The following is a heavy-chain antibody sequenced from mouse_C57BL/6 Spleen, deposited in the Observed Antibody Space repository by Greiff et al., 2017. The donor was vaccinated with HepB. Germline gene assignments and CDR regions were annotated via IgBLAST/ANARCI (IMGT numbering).Heavy chain of an antibody. Sequence: EVKLVESGEGLVKPGGSLKLSCAASGFTFSSYAMSWVRQTPEKRLEWVAYISSGGDYIYYADTVKGRFTISRDNARNTLYLQMSSLKSEDTAMYYCTRGFYYEDRFAYWGQGTLVTVSA. J-gene: IGHJ3*01. CDR2: ISSGGDYI. CDR1: GFTFSSYA. V-gene: IGHV5-9-1*02. D-gene: IGHD2-4*01. CDR3: TRGFYYEDRFAY.